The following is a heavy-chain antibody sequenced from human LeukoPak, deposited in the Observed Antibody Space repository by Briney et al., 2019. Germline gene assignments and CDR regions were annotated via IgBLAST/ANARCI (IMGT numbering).Heavy chain of an antibody. D-gene: IGHD3-10*01. J-gene: IGHJ5*02. CDR3: ARHAGDFGLNWFDP. CDR1: GGSISGYY. V-gene: IGHV4-59*08. CDR2: IYYSGST. Sequence: SETLSLTCTVSGGSISGYYWSWIRQPPGKGLEWIGYIYYSGSTNYNPSLKSRVTISVDTSKNQFSLKLSSVTAADTAVYYCARHAGDFGLNWFDPWGQGTLVTVSS.